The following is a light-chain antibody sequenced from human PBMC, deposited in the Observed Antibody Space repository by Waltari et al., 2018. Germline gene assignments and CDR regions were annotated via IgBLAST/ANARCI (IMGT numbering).Light chain of an antibody. CDR3: CSYAGSSRYV. J-gene: IGLJ1*01. V-gene: IGLV2-23*01. Sequence: QSALTQSASVSGSPGQSITISCTGTSSDVGKYNLVSWYQQRPGRGPKLLTYEDTKRPSGVSYRFSGAKSGNTASLTISGLQPEDEADYFCCSYAGSSRYVFGTGTKVTVL. CDR1: SSDVGKYNL. CDR2: EDT.